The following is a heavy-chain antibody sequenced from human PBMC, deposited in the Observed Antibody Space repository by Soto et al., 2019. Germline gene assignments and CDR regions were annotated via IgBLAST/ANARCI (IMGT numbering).Heavy chain of an antibody. CDR1: GGSISSGGYY. Sequence: QVQLQESGPGLVKPSQTLSLTCTVSGGSISSGGYYWSWIRQHPGKGLEWIGYIYYSGSTYYNPSLKSRVTISVDTSKNQFSLQLSSVTAADTAVYYCARTAAQLWLLFVGTHFDYWGQGTLVTVSS. CDR2: IYYSGST. J-gene: IGHJ4*02. CDR3: ARTAAQLWLLFVGTHFDY. D-gene: IGHD5-18*01. V-gene: IGHV4-31*03.